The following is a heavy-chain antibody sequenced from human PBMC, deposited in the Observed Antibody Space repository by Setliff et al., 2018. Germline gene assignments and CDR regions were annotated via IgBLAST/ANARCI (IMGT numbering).Heavy chain of an antibody. CDR2: LDISSTYI. J-gene: IGHJ5*02. CDR1: GPTFSRYS. Sequence: GGSLRLSCAAPGPTFSRYSMNWVRQAPGKGLEWVSSLDISSTYIYYADSAKGRFTISRDNSKNTLYLQMNSLRAEDTAVYYCAKDPMRENWFDPWGQGTLVTVSS. D-gene: IGHD2-2*01. V-gene: IGHV3-21*04. CDR3: AKDPMRENWFDP.